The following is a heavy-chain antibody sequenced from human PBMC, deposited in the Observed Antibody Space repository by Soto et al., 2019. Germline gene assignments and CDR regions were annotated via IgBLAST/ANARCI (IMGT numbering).Heavy chain of an antibody. CDR3: SKVGGECSSSSCYAGEGYYYYMDV. CDR1: GITFDDYD. V-gene: IGHV3-9*01. CDR2: ISWNSGSI. J-gene: IGHJ6*03. D-gene: IGHD2-2*01. Sequence: EVQLVESGGGLVQPGRSLRLSCAASGITFDDYDMHWVRQAPGKGLEWVSGISWNSGSIGYADSVKGRFTISRDNAMNYLYLQMNSPRAEDTALYDCSKVGGECSSSSCYAGEGYYYYMDVCGKVTTVTFSS.